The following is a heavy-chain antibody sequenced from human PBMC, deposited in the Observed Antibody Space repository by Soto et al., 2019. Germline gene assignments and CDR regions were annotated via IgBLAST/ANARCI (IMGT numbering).Heavy chain of an antibody. CDR3: AAGIAVAGTMMRSDY. CDR1: GGSFSGYY. V-gene: IGHV4-34*01. J-gene: IGHJ4*02. D-gene: IGHD6-19*01. Sequence: SETLSLTCAVYGGSFSGYYWSWIRQPPGKGLEWIGEINHSGSTNYNPSLKSRVTISVDTSKNQFSLKLSSVTAADTAVYYCAAGIAVAGTMMRSDYWGQGTLVTVSS. CDR2: INHSGST.